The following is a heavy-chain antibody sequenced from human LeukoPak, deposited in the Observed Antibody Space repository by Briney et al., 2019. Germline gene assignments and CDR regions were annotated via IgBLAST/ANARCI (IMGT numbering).Heavy chain of an antibody. CDR1: GFSFSSFN. V-gene: IGHV3-21*01. J-gene: IGHJ4*02. Sequence: GGSLRLSCAASGFSFSSFNMNWVRQTPGKGLEWVSSISSRQNDIQYADSLEGRFTISRDNSKNTLYLQLNSLRPEDTAVYYCARALSYSSGWHADYWGQGALVTVSS. CDR3: ARALSYSSGWHADY. D-gene: IGHD6-19*01. CDR2: ISSRQNDI.